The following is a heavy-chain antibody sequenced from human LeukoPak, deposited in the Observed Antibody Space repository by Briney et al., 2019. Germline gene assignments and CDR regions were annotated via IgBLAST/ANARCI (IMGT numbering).Heavy chain of an antibody. CDR3: AGCYDFWSGYYSFDY. CDR2: IYYSGST. D-gene: IGHD3-3*01. Sequence: SETLSLTCAVSGGSISSGGYYWSWIRQPPGKGLEWIGYIYYSGSTNYNPSLKSRVTISVDTSKNQFSLKLSSVTAADTAVYYCAGCYDFWSGYYSFDYWGQGTLVTVSS. CDR1: GGSISSGGYY. J-gene: IGHJ4*02. V-gene: IGHV4-61*08.